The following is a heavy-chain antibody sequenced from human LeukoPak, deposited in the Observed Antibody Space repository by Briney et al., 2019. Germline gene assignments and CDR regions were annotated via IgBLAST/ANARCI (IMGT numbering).Heavy chain of an antibody. D-gene: IGHD5-24*01. J-gene: IGHJ4*02. CDR2: IYSGGGST. CDR1: GFIVSSNY. CDR3: ARDPYGHNYFDY. Sequence: QPGGSLRLSCAASGFIVSSNYMSWVRQAPGKGLEWVSVIYSGGGSTYYADSVKGRFTISRDNSKNTLYLQMNTLRAEDTAVYYCARDPYGHNYFDYWGQGTLVTVSS. V-gene: IGHV3-66*01.